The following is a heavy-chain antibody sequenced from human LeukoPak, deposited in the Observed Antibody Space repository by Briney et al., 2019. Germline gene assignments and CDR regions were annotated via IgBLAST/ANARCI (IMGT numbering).Heavy chain of an antibody. D-gene: IGHD1-26*01. V-gene: IGHV1-2*02. CDR2: INPNRGGT. CDR3: ARAGQWELLDYFDY. J-gene: IGHJ4*02. CDR1: GYTFTGYY. Sequence: ASVKVSCKASGYTFTGYYMHWVRQAPGQGLEWMGWINPNRGGTNYAQTFQGRVTMTRDTSISTAYMELSRLRSDDTAVYYCARAGQWELLDYFDYWGQGTLVTVSS.